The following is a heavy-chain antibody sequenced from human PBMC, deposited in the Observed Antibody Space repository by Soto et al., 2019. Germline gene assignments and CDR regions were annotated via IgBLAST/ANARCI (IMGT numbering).Heavy chain of an antibody. V-gene: IGHV4-31*03. CDR1: GGSISSGGYY. J-gene: IGHJ3*02. D-gene: IGHD4-17*01. Sequence: QVQLQESGPGLVKPSQTLSLTCTVSGGSISSGGYYWSWIRQHPGKGLEWIGYIYYSGSTYYNPSLKGRVTISVDTSKNQFSLKLSSVTAADTAVYYCARFYGDYGDDNDAFDIWGQGTMVTVSS. CDR2: IYYSGST. CDR3: ARFYGDYGDDNDAFDI.